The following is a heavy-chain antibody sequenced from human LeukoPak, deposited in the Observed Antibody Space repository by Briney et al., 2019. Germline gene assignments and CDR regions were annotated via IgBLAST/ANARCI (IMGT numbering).Heavy chain of an antibody. CDR2: ISAYNGNT. J-gene: IGHJ4*02. V-gene: IGHV1-18*01. CDR1: GYTFTSYG. CDR3: ARGTTYCDFWSGHGDY. Sequence: GASVKVSCKASGYTFTSYGISWVRQAPGQGLEWMGWISAYNGNTNYAQKLQGRVTMTTDTSTSTAYMELRSLRSDDTAVYYCARGTTYCDFWSGHGDYWGQGTLVTVSS. D-gene: IGHD3-3*01.